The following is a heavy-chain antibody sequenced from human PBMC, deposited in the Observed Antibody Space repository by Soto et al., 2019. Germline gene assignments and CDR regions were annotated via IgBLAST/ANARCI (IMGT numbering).Heavy chain of an antibody. V-gene: IGHV3-21*01. CDR1: GFPFIGYS. CDR2: ISSSSSYI. CDR3: ARDYYSSNRENGYYYYAMDV. J-gene: IGHJ6*02. Sequence: PGGSLRLSCAASGFPFIGYSMNWVRQAPGKGLELVSCISSSSSYIYYADSVKGRFTISRDNAKNSLYLQMNSLRDEDTAVYYCARDYYSSNRENGYYYYAMDVWGQGTTVTVSS. D-gene: IGHD6-13*01.